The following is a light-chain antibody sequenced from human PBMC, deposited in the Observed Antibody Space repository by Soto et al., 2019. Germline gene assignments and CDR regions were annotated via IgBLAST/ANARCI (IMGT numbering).Light chain of an antibody. Sequence: QSVLTQPLSASGTPGQRVTISCSGSSSNIGSNTVNWYQQFPGTAPKLLIYSNNQRPSGVPDRFSGSKSGTSASLAISGLQSEDEAVYYCAAWDDSLHGVVFGGGTKLTVL. J-gene: IGLJ2*01. CDR1: SSNIGSNT. CDR2: SNN. CDR3: AAWDDSLHGVV. V-gene: IGLV1-44*01.